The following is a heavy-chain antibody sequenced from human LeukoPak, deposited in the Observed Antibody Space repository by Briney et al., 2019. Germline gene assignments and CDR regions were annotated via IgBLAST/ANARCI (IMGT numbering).Heavy chain of an antibody. CDR2: INHSGST. D-gene: IGHD6-19*01. Sequence: SETLSLTCALYGGSFSGYYWSWIRQPPGKGLEWIGEINHSGSTNYNPSLKSRVTISVDTSKNQFSLKLSSVTAADTAVYYCARGSGGVAGEVELDYWGQATLVTVSS. CDR1: GGSFSGYY. J-gene: IGHJ4*02. CDR3: ARGSGGVAGEVELDY. V-gene: IGHV4-34*01.